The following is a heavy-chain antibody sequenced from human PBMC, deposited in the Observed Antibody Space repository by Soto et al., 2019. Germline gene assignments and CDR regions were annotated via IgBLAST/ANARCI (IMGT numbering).Heavy chain of an antibody. CDR3: ARGRYGDY. CDR2: ISAHNGNT. D-gene: IGHD1-1*01. Sequence: QVHLVQSGAEVKKPGASVKVSCKGSGYTFTSYGITWVRQAPGQGLELMGWISAHNGNTDYAQKAQGRVTVTRDTSTSTAYMELRSLRSDDTAVYYCARGRYGDYWRQGALVTVSS. CDR1: GYTFTSYG. V-gene: IGHV1-18*01. J-gene: IGHJ4*02.